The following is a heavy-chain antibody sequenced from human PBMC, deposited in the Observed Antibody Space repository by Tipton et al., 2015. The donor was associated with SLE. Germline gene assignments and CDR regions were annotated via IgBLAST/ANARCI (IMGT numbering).Heavy chain of an antibody. Sequence: TLSLTCAVSGYFISSGYYWSWIRQHPGKGLEWIGYIYYTMSAYYNPSLKSRVIISLDTSKNHFSLKLSSVTAADTAVYYCARGGLTLFGMVTSDYWGQGTLVTVSS. CDR2: IYYTMSA. V-gene: IGHV4-31*11. D-gene: IGHD3-3*01. CDR3: ARGGLTLFGMVTSDY. J-gene: IGHJ4*02. CDR1: GYFISSGYY.